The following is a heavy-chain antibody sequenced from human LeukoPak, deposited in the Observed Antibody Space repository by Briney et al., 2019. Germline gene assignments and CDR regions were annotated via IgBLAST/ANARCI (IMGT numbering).Heavy chain of an antibody. Sequence: ASVKVSCKASGYTFTSYGISWVRQALGQGLEWMGWISAYNGNTNYAQKLQGRVTMTTDTSTSTAYMELRSLRSDDTAVYYCARGYYDSSGYYFILIDYWGQGTLVTVSS. CDR3: ARGYYDSSGYYFILIDY. J-gene: IGHJ4*02. CDR1: GYTFTSYG. D-gene: IGHD3-22*01. CDR2: ISAYNGNT. V-gene: IGHV1-18*01.